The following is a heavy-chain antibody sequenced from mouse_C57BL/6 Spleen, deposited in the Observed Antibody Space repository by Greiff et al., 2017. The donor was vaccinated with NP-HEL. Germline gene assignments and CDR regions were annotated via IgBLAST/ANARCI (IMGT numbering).Heavy chain of an antibody. CDR2: ISSGGDYI. CDR1: GFTFSSYA. V-gene: IGHV5-9-1*02. Sequence: EVQGVESGGGLVKPGGSLKLSCAASGFTFSSYAMSWVRQTPEKRLEWVAYISSGGDYIYYADTVKGRFTISRDNARNTLYLQMSSLKSEDTAMYYCTRDDYDGVAYWGQGTLVTVSA. CDR3: TRDDYDGVAY. J-gene: IGHJ3*01. D-gene: IGHD2-4*01.